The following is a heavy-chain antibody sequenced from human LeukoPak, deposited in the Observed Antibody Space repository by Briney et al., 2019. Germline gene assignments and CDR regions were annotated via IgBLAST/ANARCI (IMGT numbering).Heavy chain of an antibody. CDR2: IYYSGST. CDR3: ARDPAAAGTAYYGMDV. D-gene: IGHD6-13*01. J-gene: IGHJ6*02. CDR1: GGSISSSSYY. V-gene: IGHV4-61*01. Sequence: SSETLSLTCTVSGGSISSSSYYWSWIRQPPGKGLEWIGYIYYSGSTNYNPSLKSRVTISVDTSKNQFSLKLSTVTAADTAVYYCARDPAAAGTAYYGMDVWGQGTTVTVSS.